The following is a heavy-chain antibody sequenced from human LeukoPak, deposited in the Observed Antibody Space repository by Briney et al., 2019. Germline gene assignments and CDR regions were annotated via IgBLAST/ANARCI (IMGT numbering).Heavy chain of an antibody. D-gene: IGHD6-19*01. CDR3: ARDGGLGIGYSSGWYVRWSDP. V-gene: IGHV4-59*12. Sequence: SETLSLTCTVSGGSISSYYWSWIRQPPGKGLEWIGYIYYSGSTNYNPSLKSRVTMSVDTSKNQFSLKLSSVTATDTAVYYCARDGGLGIGYSSGWYVRWSDPWGRGTLVTVSS. J-gene: IGHJ5*02. CDR1: GGSISSYY. CDR2: IYYSGST.